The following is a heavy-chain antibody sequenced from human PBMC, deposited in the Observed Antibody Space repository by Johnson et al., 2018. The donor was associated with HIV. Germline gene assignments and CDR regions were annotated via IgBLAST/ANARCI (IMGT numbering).Heavy chain of an antibody. CDR3: ARDLDLREDLAFDI. D-gene: IGHD1-1*01. CDR2: IRYDGSNK. J-gene: IGHJ3*02. CDR1: GFTFSSYG. Sequence: HVQLVESGGGVVQPGGSLRLSCAASGFTFSSYGMHWVRQAPGKGLEWVAFIRYDGSNKYYADSVKGRFTISRDNSKNTLYLQMNSLRAEDTAVYYCARDLDLREDLAFDIWGQGTMVTVSS. V-gene: IGHV3-30*02.